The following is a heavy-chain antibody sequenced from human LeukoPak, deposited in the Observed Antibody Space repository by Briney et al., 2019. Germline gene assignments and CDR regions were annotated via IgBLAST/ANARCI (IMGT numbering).Heavy chain of an antibody. CDR1: GSTFTIYG. CDR2: ISANNGNT. J-gene: IGHJ6*02. V-gene: IGHV1-18*01. D-gene: IGHD1-1*01. CDR3: ARGGNWNYAMDV. Sequence: ASVKVSSKASGSTFTIYGISWVSQAPGQGLEWMGWISANNGNTNYAQKLQGRVTMTTDTSTSTAYMEMRSLRSDDTAVYYCARGGNWNYAMDVWGQGTTVTVSS.